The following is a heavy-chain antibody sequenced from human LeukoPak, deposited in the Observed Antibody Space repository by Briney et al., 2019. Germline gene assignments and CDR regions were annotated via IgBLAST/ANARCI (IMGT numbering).Heavy chain of an antibody. V-gene: IGHV3-30*18. J-gene: IGHJ4*02. Sequence: PGGSLRLSCAASGFRFSSYGMHWVRQAPGKGLEWVALIAYDGRNKYYGDSVKGRFTISRDNSKNTLYLQMSSLRVEDTAVYHCAKEETAVAGTFPLDYWGQGTLVTVSS. CDR1: GFRFSSYG. D-gene: IGHD6-19*01. CDR3: AKEETAVAGTFPLDY. CDR2: IAYDGRNK.